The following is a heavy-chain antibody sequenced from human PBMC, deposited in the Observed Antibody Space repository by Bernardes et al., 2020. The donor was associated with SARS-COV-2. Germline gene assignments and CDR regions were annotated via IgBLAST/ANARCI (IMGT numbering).Heavy chain of an antibody. D-gene: IGHD2-15*01. CDR3: ARHKIYCSGGSCYSGWFDP. Sequence: SEPLSLTCTVSGGSISSNCYNWVWLLQPPGKGLEWNGSIYYSGNTNYNPSLKSRVTISVDTSKNQFSLKLISVTAAGTAVYYCARHKIYCSGGSCYSGWFDPWGQGTLVTVSS. CDR1: GGSISSNCYN. V-gene: IGHV4-39*01. CDR2: IYYSGNT. J-gene: IGHJ5*02.